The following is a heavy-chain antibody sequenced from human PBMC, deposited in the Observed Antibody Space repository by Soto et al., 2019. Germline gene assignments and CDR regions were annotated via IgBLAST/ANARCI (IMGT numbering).Heavy chain of an antibody. J-gene: IGHJ4*02. V-gene: IGHV4-4*02. CDR1: GGSISTGNW. CDR3: ARAGYQTPGFDY. Sequence: QVQLQESGPRLVKPSGTLSLTCAVSGGSISTGNWWSWVRQPPGKGLEWIGEIHDTGTTSHNPSLKSRVNISIDTSKHQFSLNLSSVTAAETAVYYCARAGYQTPGFDYWGQGTMVTVSS. CDR2: IHDTGTT. D-gene: IGHD3-16*02.